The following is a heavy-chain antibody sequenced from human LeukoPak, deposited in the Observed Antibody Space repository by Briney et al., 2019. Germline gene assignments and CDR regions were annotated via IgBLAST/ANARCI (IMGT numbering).Heavy chain of an antibody. CDR2: IYSDGSA. V-gene: IGHV3-53*01. J-gene: IGHJ4*02. CDR3: ARDPTTVAGTN. CDR1: GFTVSNTY. D-gene: IGHD6-19*01. Sequence: PGGSLRLSCAASGFTVSNTYISWVRQAPGKGLEWVSAIYSDGSAHYADSVKGRFTISRDSSKNMFYFQMNSLRTEDTAIYYCARDPTTVAGTNWGQGTLVTVSS.